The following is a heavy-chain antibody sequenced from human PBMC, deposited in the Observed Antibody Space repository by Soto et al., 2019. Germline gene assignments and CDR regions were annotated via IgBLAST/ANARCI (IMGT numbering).Heavy chain of an antibody. CDR2: IGTSGTPV. V-gene: IGHV3-48*02. J-gene: IGHJ4*02. D-gene: IGHD6-19*01. Sequence: EVQLEESGGALVQPGGSLRLSCAASGFTFKTYNMNWVRQAPGKGLEWVSYIGTSGTPVYYSDPVKGRFTISRDNAKNSLFLQMHSLRDEDTALYVCARDPSPDSSGWYYFDYWGQGNLVTVSS. CDR1: GFTFKTYN. CDR3: ARDPSPDSSGWYYFDY.